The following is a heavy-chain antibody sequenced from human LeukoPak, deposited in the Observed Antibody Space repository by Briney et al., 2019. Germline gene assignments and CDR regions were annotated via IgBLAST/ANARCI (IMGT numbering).Heavy chain of an antibody. Sequence: SSVKVSCKASGGTFSSYTISWVRQAPGQGLEWMGRIIPILGIANYAQKFQGRVTITADKSTSTAYMELSSLRSEDTAVYYCASFDSSGYRSSFDYWGQGTLVTVSS. J-gene: IGHJ4*02. D-gene: IGHD3-22*01. CDR3: ASFDSSGYRSSFDY. V-gene: IGHV1-69*02. CDR1: GGTFSSYT. CDR2: IIPILGIA.